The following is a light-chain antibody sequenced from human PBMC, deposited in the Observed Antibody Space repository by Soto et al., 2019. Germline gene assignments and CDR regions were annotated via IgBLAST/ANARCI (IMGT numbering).Light chain of an antibody. CDR1: QSISNF. J-gene: IGKJ4*01. CDR2: RAP. Sequence: DIQMTQSPSTLSASVGDRVTITCRAIQSISNFLAWYQRRPGKAPKLLIYRAPGLERGVPARFIGGGSGTEFTLTISSLQPDDFATYVCQHFYTYPITFGGGTKVEIK. V-gene: IGKV1-5*03. CDR3: QHFYTYPIT.